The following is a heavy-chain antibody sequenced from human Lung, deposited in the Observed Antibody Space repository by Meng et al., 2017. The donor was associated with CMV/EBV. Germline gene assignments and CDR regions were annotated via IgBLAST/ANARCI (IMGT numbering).Heavy chain of an antibody. D-gene: IGHD1-26*01. CDR2: IRYDESDK. CDR1: GFIFSTYG. J-gene: IGHJ4*02. CDR3: AKWGSGSYFDS. V-gene: IGHV3-30*02. Sequence: GGSXRLXXAASGFIFSTYGMHWVRQAPGKGLEWVAFIRYDESDKYYADSVKGRFTISRDNSKNTLYLQMNSLRAEDTAVYYCAKWGSGSYFDSWGQGTLVPVAS.